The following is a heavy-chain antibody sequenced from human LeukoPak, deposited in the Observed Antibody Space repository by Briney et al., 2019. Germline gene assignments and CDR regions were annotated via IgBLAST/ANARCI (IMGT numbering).Heavy chain of an antibody. CDR3: AIGGDSTTSCYRCFNY. J-gene: IGHJ4*02. D-gene: IGHD2-2*02. Sequence: GESLKISCKGFGYSSRNYWIGWVRQMPGKGLEWMGIIYPDDSDTRYSPSFQGQVTISADKSISTAYLQWSSLKASDTAIYYCAIGGDSTTSCYRCFNYWGQGTLVTVSS. V-gene: IGHV5-51*01. CDR2: IYPDDSDT. CDR1: GYSSRNYW.